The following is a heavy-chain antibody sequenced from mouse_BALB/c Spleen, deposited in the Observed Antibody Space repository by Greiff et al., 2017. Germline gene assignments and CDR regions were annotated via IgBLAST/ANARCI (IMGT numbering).Heavy chain of an antibody. Sequence: EVQLQQSGAELVKPGASVKLSCTASGFNIKDTYMHWVKQRPEQGLEWIGRIDPANGNTKYDPKFQGKATITADTSSNTAYLQLSSLTSEDTAVYYCVKGFAYWGQGTLVTVSA. CDR1: GFNIKDTY. V-gene: IGHV14-3*02. CDR3: VKGFAY. J-gene: IGHJ3*01. CDR2: IDPANGNT.